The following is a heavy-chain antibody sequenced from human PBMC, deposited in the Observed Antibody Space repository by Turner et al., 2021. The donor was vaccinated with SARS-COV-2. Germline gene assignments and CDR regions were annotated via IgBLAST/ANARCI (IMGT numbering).Heavy chain of an antibody. CDR1: GITFSRYA. CDR2: ISGNGVYT. J-gene: IGHJ5*02. Sequence: VQFLESGGGLVEPGGSLRISSGASGITFSRYAMGWVRQAPGKGLEYVSSISGNGVYTFYAGSVRGRFTIYRDNPKNTLYLEMNGLRPGDTAVYYCVSVDDPRFNSDWGWFDPWGQGTLVTVSS. CDR3: VSVDDPRFNSDWGWFDP. V-gene: IGHV3-23*01. D-gene: IGHD7-27*01.